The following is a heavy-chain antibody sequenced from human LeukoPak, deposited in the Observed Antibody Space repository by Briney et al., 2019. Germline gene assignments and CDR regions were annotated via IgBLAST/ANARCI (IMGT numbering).Heavy chain of an antibody. V-gene: IGHV4-34*01. Sequence: PGGYLRLSWAASGFTVSSKYMSWVRQPPGEGLEWIGEINHSGSTNYNPSLTSQVTISVDTSKNQFSLKLSSVTAADTPVYYCARVGLGTGYVSRWTRDYWGQGTLVTVSS. CDR1: GFTVSSKY. CDR3: ARVGLGTGYVSRWTRDY. CDR2: INHSGST. D-gene: IGHD3/OR15-3a*01. J-gene: IGHJ4*02.